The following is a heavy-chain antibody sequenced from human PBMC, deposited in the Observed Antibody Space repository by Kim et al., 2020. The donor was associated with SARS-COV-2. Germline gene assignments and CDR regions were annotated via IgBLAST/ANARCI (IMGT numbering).Heavy chain of an antibody. D-gene: IGHD2-21*02. CDR3: ARLGPVTANYYYGMDV. V-gene: IGHV3-53*01. J-gene: IGHJ6*02. Sequence: SRGGRYTIARDNSRTPVYLQMNSLRAEDTAVYYCARLGPVTANYYYGMDVWGQGTTVTVSS.